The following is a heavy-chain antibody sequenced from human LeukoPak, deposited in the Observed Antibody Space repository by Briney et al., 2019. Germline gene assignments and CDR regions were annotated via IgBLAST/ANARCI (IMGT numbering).Heavy chain of an antibody. D-gene: IGHD2-2*01. CDR3: AKVNWCSASCADA. CDR1: GFTFNNYV. CDR2: ISGNGYST. V-gene: IGHV3-23*01. J-gene: IGHJ4*02. Sequence: GGSLRLSCAASGFTFNNYVMTWVRQAPGKGLEWVSGISGNGYSTYYADSVKGRFTISRDNSKNTLSLQMNSLRAEDTAVYYCAKVNWCSASCADAWGQGTLVTVSS.